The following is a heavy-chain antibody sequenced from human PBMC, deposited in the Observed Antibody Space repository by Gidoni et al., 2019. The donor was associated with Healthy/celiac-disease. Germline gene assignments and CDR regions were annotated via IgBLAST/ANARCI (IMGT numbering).Heavy chain of an antibody. CDR2: IYYSGST. J-gene: IGHJ2*01. V-gene: IGHV4-59*01. CDR3: ARGQRNGFPDWYFDL. D-gene: IGHD6-25*01. Sequence: QVQLQESGPGLVKPSETLSLTCTVSGGSISSYYWSWIRQPPGKGLEWIGYIYYSGSTNYNPSLKSRVTISVDTSKNQFSLKLSSVTAADTAVYYCARGQRNGFPDWYFDLWGRGTLVTVSS. CDR1: GGSISSYY.